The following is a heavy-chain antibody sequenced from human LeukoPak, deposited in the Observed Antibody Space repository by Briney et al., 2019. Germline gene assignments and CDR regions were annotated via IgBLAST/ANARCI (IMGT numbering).Heavy chain of an antibody. CDR1: GGCISSYY. V-gene: IGHV4-4*07. J-gene: IGHJ6*03. D-gene: IGHD2-2*02. CDR2: IYTSGST. CDR3: ARESCSSTSCYRTAYYYYYYMDV. Sequence: SETLSLTCTVSGGCISSYYWSWIRQPAGKGLEWIGRIYTSGSTNYNPSLKSRVTMSVDTSKNQFSLKLSSVTAADTAVYYCARESCSSTSCYRTAYYYYYYMDVWGKGTTVTVSS.